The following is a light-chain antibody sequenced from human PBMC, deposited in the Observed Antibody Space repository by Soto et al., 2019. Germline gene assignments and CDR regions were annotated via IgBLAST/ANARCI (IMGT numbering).Light chain of an antibody. Sequence: QSVLTQPRSVSGSPGQSVTISCTGTSSDVGAYTYVSWYQQHPGKAPRLMIYDVTKRPSGVPDRFSGSKSGNTASLTISGLQSDDEADYYCCSYAGTYVFGTGTKVTVL. CDR2: DVT. J-gene: IGLJ1*01. V-gene: IGLV2-11*01. CDR1: SSDVGAYTY. CDR3: CSYAGTYV.